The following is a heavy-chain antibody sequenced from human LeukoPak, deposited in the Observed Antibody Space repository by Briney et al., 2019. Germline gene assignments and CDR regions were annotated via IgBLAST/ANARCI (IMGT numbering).Heavy chain of an antibody. CDR3: ASFYDYVWGSYRWYAFDI. V-gene: IGHV1-24*01. CDR1: GYTLTELS. CDR2: FDPEDGET. J-gene: IGHJ3*02. Sequence: GASVKVSCKVSGYTLTELSMHWVRQAPGKGLEWMGGFDPEDGETIYAQKFQGRVTMTEDTSTDTAYMELSSLRSEDTAVYYCASFYDYVWGSYRWYAFDIWGQGTMVTVSS. D-gene: IGHD3-16*02.